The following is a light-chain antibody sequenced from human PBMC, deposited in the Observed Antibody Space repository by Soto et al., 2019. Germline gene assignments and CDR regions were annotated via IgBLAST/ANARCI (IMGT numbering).Light chain of an antibody. J-gene: IGKJ1*01. V-gene: IGKV1-33*01. Sequence: DIQMIQSPSSLSASIGVRVTITCQASHDIDNFLNWYQQKPGKAPKLLIYDAFNLETGVPSRFSGSGSGTDFTLTISSLQPEDIATYYCQHYDFLLRRTFGQGTKVEIK. CDR3: QHYDFLLRRT. CDR1: HDIDNF. CDR2: DAF.